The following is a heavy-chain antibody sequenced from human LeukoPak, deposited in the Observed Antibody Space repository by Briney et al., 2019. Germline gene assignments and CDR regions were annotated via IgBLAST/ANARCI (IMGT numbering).Heavy chain of an antibody. J-gene: IGHJ4*02. CDR1: GGTFSSYA. D-gene: IGHD5-12*01. CDR2: IIPIFGTA. CDR3: ARGGGYVLASFDY. V-gene: IGHV1-69*13. Sequence: SVKVSCKASGGTFSSYAISWVRQAPGQGLGWMGGIIPIFGTANYAQKFQGRVKITAHESTRTAYMELSSMASEDTAVCYCARGGGYVLASFDYWGQGTLVTVS.